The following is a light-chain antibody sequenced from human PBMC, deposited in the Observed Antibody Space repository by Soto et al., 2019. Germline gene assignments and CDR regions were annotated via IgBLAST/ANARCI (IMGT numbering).Light chain of an antibody. V-gene: IGKV3-11*01. J-gene: IGKJ4*01. CDR2: DTS. CDR1: QSVSSY. CDR3: QQRSNWPLT. Sequence: ENVLTQSPATLSLSPGERATLSCRASQSVSSYLAWYQQKPGQAPRLLIFDTSNRATGIPARFSGSGSGTDFTLTLSSLEPEDFAVYYCQQRSNWPLTFGGGKKVEIK.